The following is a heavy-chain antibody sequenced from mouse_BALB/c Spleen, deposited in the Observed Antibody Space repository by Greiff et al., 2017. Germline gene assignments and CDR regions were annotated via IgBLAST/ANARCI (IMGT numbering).Heavy chain of an antibody. CDR1: GYTFTSYY. V-gene: IGHV1S81*02. CDR3: TRRGMGSAMDY. J-gene: IGHJ4*01. CDR2: INPSNGGT. Sequence: VKLMESGAELVKPGASVKLSCKASGYTFTSYYMYWVKQRPGQGLEWIGEINPSNGGTNFNEKFKSKATLTVDKSSSTAYMQLSSLTSEDSAVYYCTRRGMGSAMDYWGQGTSVTVSS.